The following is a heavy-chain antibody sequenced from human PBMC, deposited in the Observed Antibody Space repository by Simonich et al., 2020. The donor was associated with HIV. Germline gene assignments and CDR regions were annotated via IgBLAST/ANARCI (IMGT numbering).Heavy chain of an antibody. CDR2: TSGRGGSK. V-gene: IGHV3-23*01. D-gene: IGHD3-3*01. CDR3: AKDRYYNFWSGYYDY. J-gene: IGHJ4*02. Sequence: EVQLLESGGGLVQPGGSLRLSCAASGFTFSSYAMSWVRQAPGNGLEWFSATSGRGGSKNYADTVKGRLTISRDNSKNTLYLQMNSLRAEDTAVYYCAKDRYYNFWSGYYDYWGQGTLVTVSS. CDR1: GFTFSSYA.